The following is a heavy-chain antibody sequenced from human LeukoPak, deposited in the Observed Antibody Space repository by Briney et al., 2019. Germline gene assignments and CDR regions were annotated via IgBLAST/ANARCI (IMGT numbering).Heavy chain of an antibody. D-gene: IGHD3-3*01. CDR3: AKAQKLRFLVPSLGD. Sequence: GGSLRLSCAASGFTVSSNYMSWVRQAPGKGLGWVSVIYSGGSTYYADSVKGRFTISRDNSKNTLYLQMNSLRAEDTAVYYCAKAQKLRFLVPSLGDWGQGTLVTVSS. CDR2: IYSGGST. J-gene: IGHJ4*02. CDR1: GFTVSSNY. V-gene: IGHV3-53*01.